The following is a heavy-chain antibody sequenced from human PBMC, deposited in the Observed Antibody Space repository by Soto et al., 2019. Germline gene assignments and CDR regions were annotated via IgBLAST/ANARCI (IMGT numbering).Heavy chain of an antibody. V-gene: IGHV3-48*01. CDR1: GFAFSTSS. CDR3: ATDRDYALKN. Sequence: EVQLVESGGGLIQPGGSLRLSCAASGFAFSTSSMNWVRQAPGKGLEWVSYMRPHSDPIYYAVSVQGRFIISRDNARNLLYLPMNNLISEDTAVYYCATDRDYALKNWGQGVCVTVSS. CDR2: MRPHSDPI. D-gene: IGHD4-17*01. J-gene: IGHJ4*02.